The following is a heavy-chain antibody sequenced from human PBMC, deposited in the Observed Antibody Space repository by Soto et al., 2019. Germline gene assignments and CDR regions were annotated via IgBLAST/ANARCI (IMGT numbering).Heavy chain of an antibody. V-gene: IGHV1-69*01. CDR1: GGTFRKNA. CDR2: ILPIFGTP. J-gene: IGHJ4*02. D-gene: IGHD1-1*01. Sequence: QVQLVQSGAEVKKPGSSVRVSCKTPGGTFRKNAISWVRQAPGQGLEWMGWILPIFGTPNYAQRFQGRVKITGDGSATTNLMELRGLRTDDPAVYFCTWADPRNGYNPDYYFDQLGQGTRVTVPS. CDR3: TWADPRNGYNPDYYFDQ.